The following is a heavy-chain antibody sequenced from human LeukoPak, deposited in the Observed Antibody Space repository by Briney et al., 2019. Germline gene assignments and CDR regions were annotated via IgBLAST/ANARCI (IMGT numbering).Heavy chain of an antibody. Sequence: PSQTLSLTCTVSGDSISIGSYYWSWIRQPAGKGLEWIGHMNTTGSTKYNPSLKSRVTISVDRTNNQFSLKLSSVTAADTAVYYCARDWDYWGQGTQVAVSS. CDR1: GDSISIGSYY. CDR2: MNTTGST. CDR3: ARDWDY. J-gene: IGHJ4*02. V-gene: IGHV4-61*09.